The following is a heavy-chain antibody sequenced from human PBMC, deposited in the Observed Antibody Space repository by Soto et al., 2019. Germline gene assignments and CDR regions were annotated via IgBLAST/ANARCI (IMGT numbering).Heavy chain of an antibody. D-gene: IGHD3-10*01. Sequence: SETLSLTCAVSGGSIGSGGYYWSWIRQHPGKGLEWIGYIYYSGSTYYNPSLKSRVTISVDTSKNQFSLKPSSVTAADTAVYYCARSVTPWGQGTLVIVFS. V-gene: IGHV4-31*11. CDR1: GGSIGSGGYY. J-gene: IGHJ5*02. CDR2: IYYSGST. CDR3: ARSVTP.